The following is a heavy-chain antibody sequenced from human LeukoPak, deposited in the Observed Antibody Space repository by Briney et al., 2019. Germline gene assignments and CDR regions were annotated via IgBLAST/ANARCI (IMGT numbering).Heavy chain of an antibody. V-gene: IGHV3-23*01. CDR1: GFTFSSYI. Sequence: GRSLRLSCEASGFTFSSYIMTWVRQAPGKGLEWVSTIKGNAEATFYADSVRDRFTISRDNSKNTLYLYMNSLRADDTALYFCARDHESSGYPTPDYWGQGTLVTVSS. CDR2: IKGNAEAT. J-gene: IGHJ4*02. D-gene: IGHD3-22*01. CDR3: ARDHESSGYPTPDY.